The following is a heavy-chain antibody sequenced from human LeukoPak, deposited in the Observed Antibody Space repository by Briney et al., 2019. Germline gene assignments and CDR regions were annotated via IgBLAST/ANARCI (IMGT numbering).Heavy chain of an antibody. V-gene: IGHV3-7*01. CDR2: IKQDGSER. J-gene: IGHJ4*02. Sequence: RGSLRLSCAASGFSFSSYWMNWVRQAPGKGLEWVANIKQDGSERYYVDSVKGRFTISRDNAKNSLYLQMSSLRAGDTAVYYCARGGYYESSALDYWGQATLVTVSS. CDR3: ARGGYYESSALDY. D-gene: IGHD3-22*01. CDR1: GFSFSSYW.